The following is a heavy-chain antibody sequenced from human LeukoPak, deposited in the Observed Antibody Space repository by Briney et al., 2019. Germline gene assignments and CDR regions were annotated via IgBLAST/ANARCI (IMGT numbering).Heavy chain of an antibody. V-gene: IGHV3-13*01. CDR3: ARESRGYSYGRYYYYGMDV. D-gene: IGHD5-18*01. J-gene: IGHJ6*02. CDR1: GFTXSSYD. CDR2: IGTAGDT. Sequence: GSLRLSCXASGFTXSSYDMHWVRHATGKGLEWVSAIGTAGDTYYPGSVKGRFTISRENAKNSLYLQMNSLRAGDTAVYYCARESRGYSYGRYYYYGMDVWGQGTTVTVSS.